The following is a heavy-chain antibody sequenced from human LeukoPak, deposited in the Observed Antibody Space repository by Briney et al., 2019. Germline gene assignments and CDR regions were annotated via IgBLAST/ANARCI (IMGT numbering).Heavy chain of an antibody. CDR3: ARGDWKDAFDI. V-gene: IGHV3-74*01. Sequence: QPGGSLRLSCAASGFTFSTYWMHWVRPVPGKGLVWVSRIYTDGSSINYADSVKGRFTISRDNAKNTLYLQMNSLRAEDTAVYYCARGDWKDAFDIWGQGTRVTVSS. D-gene: IGHD1-1*01. CDR1: GFTFSTYW. CDR2: IYTDGSSI. J-gene: IGHJ3*02.